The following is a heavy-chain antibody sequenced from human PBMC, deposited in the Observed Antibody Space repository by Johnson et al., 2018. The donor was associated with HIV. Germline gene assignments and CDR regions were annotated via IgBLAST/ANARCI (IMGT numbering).Heavy chain of an antibody. CDR2: IWYDGSNK. V-gene: IGHV3-33*06. Sequence: QVQLVESGGGVVQPGRSLRLSCAASGFTFSSYAMHWVRQAPGKGLEWVAVIWYDGSNKYYATPVKGRFIISRDNSKNTLYLQMNSLRAEDTAVYYCAKGASGSQRRGAFHIWGQGTMVTVSS. D-gene: IGHD1-26*01. CDR1: GFTFSSYA. J-gene: IGHJ3*02. CDR3: AKGASGSQRRGAFHI.